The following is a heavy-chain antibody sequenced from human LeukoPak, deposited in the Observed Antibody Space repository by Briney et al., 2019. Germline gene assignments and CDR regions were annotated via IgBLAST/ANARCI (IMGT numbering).Heavy chain of an antibody. D-gene: IGHD3-10*01. V-gene: IGHV4-59*01. J-gene: IGHJ5*02. CDR2: IYYSGST. CDR3: ARSITRGSNWFDP. CDR1: GGSISSYY. Sequence: SETLSLTCTVSGGSISSYYWSWIRQPPGKGLEWIGYIYYSGSTNYNPSLKSRVTISVDTSKNQFSLKLSSVTAADTAVYYCARSITRGSNWFDPWGQGTLVTVSS.